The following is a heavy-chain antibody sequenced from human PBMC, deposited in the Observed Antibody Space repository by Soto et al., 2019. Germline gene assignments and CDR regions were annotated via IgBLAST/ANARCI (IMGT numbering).Heavy chain of an antibody. J-gene: IGHJ4*02. CDR1: GFSLSTSGVG. CDR2: FYWDDDR. D-gene: IGHD1-26*01. Sequence: QITLKESGPTLVKPTQTLTLTCTFSGFSLSTSGVGVGWVRQPPGKALEWLTLFYWDDDRRYNPSLRNRLTFTKHTSKNQVVLTLTNMDPADTARYYCAHGSSIVRAPAFDYWGQGILVTVSS. CDR3: AHGSSIVRAPAFDY. V-gene: IGHV2-5*02.